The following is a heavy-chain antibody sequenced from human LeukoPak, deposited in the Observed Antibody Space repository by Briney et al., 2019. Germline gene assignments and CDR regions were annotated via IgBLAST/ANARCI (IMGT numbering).Heavy chain of an antibody. CDR3: ARGGSGYYDSSGSHDAFDI. Sequence: SETLSLTCTVSGGSISSYYWSWIRQPPGKGLEWMGYIYYSGSTNYNPSLKSRVTISVDTSKNQFSLKLSSVTAADTAVYYCARGGSGYYDSSGSHDAFDIWGQGTMVTVSS. J-gene: IGHJ3*02. V-gene: IGHV4-59*01. D-gene: IGHD3-22*01. CDR1: GGSISSYY. CDR2: IYYSGST.